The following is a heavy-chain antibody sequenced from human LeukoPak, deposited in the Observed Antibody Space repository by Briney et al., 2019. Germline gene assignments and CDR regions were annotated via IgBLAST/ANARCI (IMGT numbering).Heavy chain of an antibody. Sequence: PSETLSLTCAVYGGSFSGYYWSWIRQPPGKGLEWIGEINHSGSTNYNPSLKSRVTISVDTSKNQFSLKLSSVTAADTAVYYCARVGWDFWSGYYVIDWFDPWGQGTLVTVSS. CDR3: ARVGWDFWSGYYVIDWFDP. J-gene: IGHJ5*02. V-gene: IGHV4-34*01. CDR2: INHSGST. CDR1: GGSFSGYY. D-gene: IGHD3-3*01.